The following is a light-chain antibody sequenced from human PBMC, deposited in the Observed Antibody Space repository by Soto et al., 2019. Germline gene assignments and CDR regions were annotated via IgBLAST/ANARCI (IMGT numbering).Light chain of an antibody. CDR3: QQVNVYPST. J-gene: IGKJ4*01. V-gene: IGKV1-9*01. Sequence: IQLTQSPSSLSASVGDRVTITCRASQGISSYLGWYQQKPGKAPNLLIYDASTLHSGVPSRFSGGGSGTDFTLTISCLQPEDFATYYCQQVNVYPSTFGGGTKMDIK. CDR1: QGISSY. CDR2: DAS.